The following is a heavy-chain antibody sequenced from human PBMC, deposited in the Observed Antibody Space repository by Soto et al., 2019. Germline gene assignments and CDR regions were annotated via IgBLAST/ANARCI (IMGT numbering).Heavy chain of an antibody. CDR2: IIPIFGTA. J-gene: IGHJ6*02. CDR1: GGTFSSYA. CDR3: ARAPRGPYGSGGSCYRYYYYYGMDV. D-gene: IGHD2-15*01. Sequence: QVQLVQSGAEVKKPGSPVKVSCKASGGTFSSYAISWVRQAPGQGLEWMGGIIPIFGTANYAQKFEGRVTITADESTSTAYMELSSLRSEDTAVYYCARAPRGPYGSGGSCYRYYYYYGMDVWGQGTTVTVSS. V-gene: IGHV1-69*01.